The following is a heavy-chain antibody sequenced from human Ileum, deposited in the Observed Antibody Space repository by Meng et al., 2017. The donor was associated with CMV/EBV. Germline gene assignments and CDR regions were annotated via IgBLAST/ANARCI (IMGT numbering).Heavy chain of an antibody. CDR1: GVSINNSY. CDR2: FYSSDTY. Sequence: QVEASGPGLVDASRTLSPSCTVSGVSINNSYWSWIRHSAGKGLGWIGRFYSSDTYNYHPSLNSRVTMSLDTSKKQFSLILSSLTAADTARYYCARGPGASTREGFDLWGLGTLVTVSS. D-gene: IGHD1-26*01. J-gene: IGHJ4*02. CDR3: ARGPGASTREGFDL. V-gene: IGHV4-4*07.